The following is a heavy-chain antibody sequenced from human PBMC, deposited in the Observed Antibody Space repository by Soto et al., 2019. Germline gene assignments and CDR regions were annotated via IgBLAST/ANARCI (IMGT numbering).Heavy chain of an antibody. CDR3: ARPVVDDCGDSKDAFDI. V-gene: IGHV4-39*01. CDR2: IYYSGST. CDR1: GGSISSSSYY. Sequence: SETLSLTCTVSGGSISSSSYYWGWIRQPPGKGLEWIGSIYYSGSTYYNPSLKSRVTISVDTSKNQFSLKLSSVTAADTAVYYCARPVVDDCGDSKDAFDIWGQGTMVTVSS. J-gene: IGHJ3*02. D-gene: IGHD4-17*01.